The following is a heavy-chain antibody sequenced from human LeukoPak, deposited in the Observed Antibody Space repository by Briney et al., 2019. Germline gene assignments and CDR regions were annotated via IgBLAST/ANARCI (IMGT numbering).Heavy chain of an antibody. CDR3: ARGKWLRSSFDY. Sequence: SETLSLTCAVYGGSFSGYYWSWIRQPPGKGLEWIGEINHSGSTNYNPSLKGRVTISVDTSKNQFSLKLSSVTAADTAVYYCARGKWLRSSFDYWGQGTLVTVSS. D-gene: IGHD5-12*01. CDR2: INHSGST. V-gene: IGHV4-34*01. CDR1: GGSFSGYY. J-gene: IGHJ4*02.